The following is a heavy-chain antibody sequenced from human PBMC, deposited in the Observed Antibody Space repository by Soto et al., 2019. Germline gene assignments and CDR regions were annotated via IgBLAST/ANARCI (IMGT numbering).Heavy chain of an antibody. Sequence: GGSLRLSCAASGFTFSSYAMHWVRQAPGKGLEWVAVISYDGSNKYYADSVKGRFTISRDNSKNTLYLQMNSLRAEDTAVYYCARGGQTFYSSSSSVYYYYGMDVWGQGTTVTVSS. V-gene: IGHV3-30-3*01. CDR2: ISYDGSNK. CDR3: ARGGQTFYSSSSSVYYYYGMDV. J-gene: IGHJ6*02. CDR1: GFTFSSYA. D-gene: IGHD6-6*01.